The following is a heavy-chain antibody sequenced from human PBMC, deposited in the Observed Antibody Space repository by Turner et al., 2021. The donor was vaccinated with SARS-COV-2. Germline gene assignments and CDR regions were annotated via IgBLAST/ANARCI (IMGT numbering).Heavy chain of an antibody. Sequence: EVQLLESGGGLVQPGGSLRPPFAASGFTFSSYAMSWVRQAPGKGLEWVSAISGSGGSTYYADSVKGRFTISRDNSKNTMYLQMNSLRAEDTAVYYCAKADRVMIVVVITLFDYWGQGTLVTVSS. V-gene: IGHV3-23*01. CDR3: AKADRVMIVVVITLFDY. J-gene: IGHJ4*02. CDR2: ISGSGGST. D-gene: IGHD3-22*01. CDR1: GFTFSSYA.